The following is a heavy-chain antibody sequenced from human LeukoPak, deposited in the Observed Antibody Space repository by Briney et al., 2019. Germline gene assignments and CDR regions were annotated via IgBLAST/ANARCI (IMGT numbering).Heavy chain of an antibody. CDR1: SFSFTTDYY. Sequence: SETLSLTCTVSSFSFTTDYYWGWIRQPPGKGLEWIGSVFRTGGTYYNPSLRNRVSISLDMSKNQFSLSLHSVTAADTAVYYRSGERAGTIVDFWGRGTLVTVSS. CDR2: VFRTGGT. J-gene: IGHJ4*02. V-gene: IGHV4-38-2*02. CDR3: SGERAGTIVDF. D-gene: IGHD3-3*01.